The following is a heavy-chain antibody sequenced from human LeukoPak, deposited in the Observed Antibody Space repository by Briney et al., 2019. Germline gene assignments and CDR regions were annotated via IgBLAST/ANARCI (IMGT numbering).Heavy chain of an antibody. CDR3: ATFGPVAGPTNDY. D-gene: IGHD6-19*01. CDR2: FDPEDGET. Sequence: ASVKVSCKVSGYTLTELSMHWVRQAPGKGLEWMGGFDPEDGETIYAQKFQGRVTMTEDTSTDTAYMELSSLRSEDTAVYYCATFGPVAGPTNDYWGQETLVTVAS. CDR1: GYTLTELS. V-gene: IGHV1-24*01. J-gene: IGHJ4*02.